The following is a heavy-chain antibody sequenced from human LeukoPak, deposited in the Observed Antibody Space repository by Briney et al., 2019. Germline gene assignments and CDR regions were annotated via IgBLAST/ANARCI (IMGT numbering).Heavy chain of an antibody. J-gene: IGHJ3*02. D-gene: IGHD5-24*01. CDR3: ARGMELATPNAFDI. V-gene: IGHV4-34*01. Sequence: SETLSLTCAVYGGSFSGYYWSWIRQPPGKGLEWIGEINHSGSTNYNPSLKSRVTISVDTSKNQFSLKLSSVTAADTAVYYCARGMELATPNAFDIWGQGTMVTVSS. CDR1: GGSFSGYY. CDR2: INHSGST.